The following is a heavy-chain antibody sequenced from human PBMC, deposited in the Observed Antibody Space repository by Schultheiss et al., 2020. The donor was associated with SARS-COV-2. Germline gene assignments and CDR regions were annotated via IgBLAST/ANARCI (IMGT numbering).Heavy chain of an antibody. D-gene: IGHD1-26*01. Sequence: SQTLSLTCTVSGGSIRNANYYWSWIRQHPGKGLEWIGYIYYSGSTNYNPSLKSRVTMSVDTSKNHFSLKLSSVTAADTAVYYCARGVEWELLLGFWGQGTLVTVSS. J-gene: IGHJ4*02. CDR3: ARGVEWELLLGF. CDR2: IYYSGST. CDR1: GGSIRNANYY. V-gene: IGHV4-30-4*08.